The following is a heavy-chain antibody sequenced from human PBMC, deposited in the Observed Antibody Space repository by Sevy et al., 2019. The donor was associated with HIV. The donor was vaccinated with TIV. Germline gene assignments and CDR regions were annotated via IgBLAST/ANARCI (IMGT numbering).Heavy chain of an antibody. Sequence: GGSLRLSCAGSGFTFSRFWMSWVRQAPGKGLQWVANIKQDGSEKYYVDSVKGRFIISRDNAKKSLFLQMNSLRAEDTAVYYCARGGDGYNGMDYWGQGTLVTVSS. D-gene: IGHD5-12*01. CDR2: IKQDGSEK. J-gene: IGHJ4*02. V-gene: IGHV3-7*01. CDR3: ARGGDGYNGMDY. CDR1: GFTFSRFW.